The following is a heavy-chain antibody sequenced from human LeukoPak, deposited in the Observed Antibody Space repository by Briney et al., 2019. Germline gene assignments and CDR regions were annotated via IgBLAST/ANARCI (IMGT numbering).Heavy chain of an antibody. CDR2: IGTAGDT. V-gene: IGHV3-13*01. Sequence: GGSLRLSCAASGFTFSSYDMHWVRQATGKGLEWVSAIGTAGDTYYPGSVKGRFTISRENAKNSLYLQMNSLRAGDTAVYYCARPFDWGNYYGMDVWGQGTTVTVSS. CDR1: GFTFSSYD. J-gene: IGHJ6*02. D-gene: IGHD3-9*01. CDR3: ARPFDWGNYYGMDV.